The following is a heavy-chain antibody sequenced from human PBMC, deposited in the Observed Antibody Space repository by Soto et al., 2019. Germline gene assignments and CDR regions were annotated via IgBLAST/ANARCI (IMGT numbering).Heavy chain of an antibody. D-gene: IGHD4-17*01. CDR3: ARGATVTHSDY. Sequence: QVLLQESGPGLVKPSETLSLTCTVSGVSVNSGSFYWTWIRQPPGKGLEWIGFVSYSGTTKYNVSHKSRVTISVDTSMSQISLKVSSVTAADTAVYYCARGATVTHSDYWGQGTLGTVSS. CDR2: VSYSGTT. V-gene: IGHV4-61*01. CDR1: GVSVNSGSFY. J-gene: IGHJ4*02.